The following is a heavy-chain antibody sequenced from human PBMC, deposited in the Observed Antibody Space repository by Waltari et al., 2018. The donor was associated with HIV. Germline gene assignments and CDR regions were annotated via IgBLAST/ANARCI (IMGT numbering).Heavy chain of an antibody. Sequence: QVQLQQWGAGLLKPSETLSLSCAVYGGSFRGYYWSWIRQPPGKGLEWIGEINHTGSTNYNPSLKSRVTISVDTSKNQFSLKVTSVTAADTAVYYCARGPFQGRFDPWGQGTLVTVSS. CDR2: INHTGST. CDR3: ARGPFQGRFDP. V-gene: IGHV4-34*01. D-gene: IGHD3-10*01. J-gene: IGHJ5*02. CDR1: GGSFRGYY.